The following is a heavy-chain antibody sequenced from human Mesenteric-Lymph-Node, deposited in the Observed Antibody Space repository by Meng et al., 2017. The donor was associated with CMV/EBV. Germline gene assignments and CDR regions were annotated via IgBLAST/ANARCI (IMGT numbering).Heavy chain of an antibody. D-gene: IGHD1-26*01. CDR2: IIPIFGTS. J-gene: IGHJ4*02. CDR1: GGTFSSYA. CDR3: ARESGSYYRRYFDY. V-gene: IGHV1-69*05. Sequence: KASGGTFSSYAITWVRQAPGQGLEWMGGIIPIFGTSNYAQMFQGRVTISTDESTSTAYMELSSLRSEDTAVYYCARESGSYYRRYFDYWGQGTLVIVSS.